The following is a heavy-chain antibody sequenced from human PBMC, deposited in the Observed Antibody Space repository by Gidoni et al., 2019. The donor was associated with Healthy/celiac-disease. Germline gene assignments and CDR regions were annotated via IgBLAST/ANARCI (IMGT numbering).Heavy chain of an antibody. J-gene: IGHJ5*02. Sequence: QLQLQESGPGLVKPSKTLPLTGAVSGGSISSGGYSWSWIRQPPGKGLELIGYICHSGRTYYNPSLTSRVTISVDRSKNQFSLKLSSVTAADTAVYYCAIDLRGSGFDPWGQGTLVTVSS. V-gene: IGHV4-30-2*01. D-gene: IGHD3-16*01. CDR3: AIDLRGSGFDP. CDR2: ICHSGRT. CDR1: GGSISSGGYS.